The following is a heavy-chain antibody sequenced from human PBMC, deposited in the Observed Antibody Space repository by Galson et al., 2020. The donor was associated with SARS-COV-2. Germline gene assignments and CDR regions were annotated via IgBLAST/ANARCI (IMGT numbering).Heavy chain of an antibody. CDR1: GGSISSYY. CDR3: ARGDGLGAFDI. V-gene: IGHV4-59*01. Sequence: SETLSLTCTVSGGSISSYYWSWIRQPPGKGLEWLGYIYSSGITNYNPSLKSRVTISVDTSKNQFSLKLNSVTAADTAVYYWARGDGLGAFDIWGQGTMVTVSS. J-gene: IGHJ3*02. CDR2: IYSSGIT.